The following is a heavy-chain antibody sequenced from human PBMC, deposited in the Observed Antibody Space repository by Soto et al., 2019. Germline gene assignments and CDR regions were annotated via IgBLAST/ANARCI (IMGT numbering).Heavy chain of an antibody. CDR2: INPSGGST. Sequence: ASVKVSCKGSGYTFTSYYMHWVRQAPGQGLEWMGIINPSGGSTSYAQKFQGRVTMTRDTSTSTVYMELSSLRSEDTAVYYCERAENMDTAMAYFEYWGQGTLVTVSS. CDR1: GYTFTSYY. J-gene: IGHJ4*02. D-gene: IGHD5-18*01. V-gene: IGHV1-46*01. CDR3: ERAENMDTAMAYFEY.